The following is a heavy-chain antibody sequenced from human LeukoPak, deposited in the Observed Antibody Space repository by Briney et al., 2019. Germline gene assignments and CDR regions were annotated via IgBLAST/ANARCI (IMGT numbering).Heavy chain of an antibody. D-gene: IGHD2-2*02. Sequence: SGTLSLTCAVSGGSISSSNWWSWVRQPPGKGLEWIGEIYHSGSTNYNPSLKSRVTISVDKSKNQFSLKLSSVTAADTAVYYCARGQYQPLLYPVLDTPRTYYFDYWGQGTLVTVSS. CDR3: ARGQYQPLLYPVLDTPRTYYFDY. CDR1: GGSISSSNW. V-gene: IGHV4-4*02. CDR2: IYHSGST. J-gene: IGHJ4*02.